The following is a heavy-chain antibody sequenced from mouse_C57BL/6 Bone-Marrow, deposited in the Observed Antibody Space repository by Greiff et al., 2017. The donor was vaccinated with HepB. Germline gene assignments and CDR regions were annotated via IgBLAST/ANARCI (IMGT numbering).Heavy chain of an antibody. Sequence: VKLMESGGGLVQSGRSLRLSCATSGFTFSDFYMEWVRQAPGKGLEWIAASRNKANDYTTEYSASVKGRFIVSRDTSQSILYLQMNALRAEDTAIYYCARDDRYYFSFAYWGQGTLVTVSA. V-gene: IGHV7-1*01. CDR3: ARDDRYYFSFAY. J-gene: IGHJ3*01. CDR2: SRNKANDYTT. D-gene: IGHD2-1*01. CDR1: GFTFSDFY.